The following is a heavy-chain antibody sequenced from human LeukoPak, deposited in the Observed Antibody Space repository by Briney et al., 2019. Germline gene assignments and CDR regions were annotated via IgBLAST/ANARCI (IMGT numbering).Heavy chain of an antibody. Sequence: PGGSLRLSCAASGFIFDDYAMHWVRQAPGKGLEWVSGISWNSGSIGYADSVKGRFTISRDNAKNSLYLQMNSLRAEDTAVYYCAREGDSGSHNDAFDIWGQGTMVTVSS. CDR3: AREGDSGSHNDAFDI. CDR1: GFIFDDYA. D-gene: IGHD1-26*01. CDR2: ISWNSGSI. V-gene: IGHV3-9*01. J-gene: IGHJ3*02.